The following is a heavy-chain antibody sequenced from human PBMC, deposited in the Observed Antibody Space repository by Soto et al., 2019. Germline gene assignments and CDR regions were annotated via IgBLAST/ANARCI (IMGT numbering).Heavy chain of an antibody. CDR3: ARIIAAAGGRRYFDL. D-gene: IGHD6-13*01. CDR2: ISSSSSYT. J-gene: IGHJ2*01. V-gene: IGHV3-11*05. Sequence: QVQLVESGGGLVKPGGSLRLSCAASGFTFSDYYMSWIRQAPGKGLEWVSYISSSSSYTNYADSVKGRFTISRDNAKNSRYLQMNSLGAEDTAVYYCARIIAAAGGRRYFDLWGRGTLVTVSS. CDR1: GFTFSDYY.